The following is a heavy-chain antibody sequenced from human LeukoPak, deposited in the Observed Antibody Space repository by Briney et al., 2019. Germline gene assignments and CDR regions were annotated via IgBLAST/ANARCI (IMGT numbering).Heavy chain of an antibody. J-gene: IGHJ4*02. CDR3: ATTSGGYGDPFDY. CDR1: GGSISTSSYY. CDR2: IYYSGST. Sequence: SETLSLTCIVSGGSISTSSYYWGWIRQPPGKGLEWIGTIYYSGSTNYNPSLKSRVTISVDTSKNQFSLKLSSVTAADTAVYYCATTSGGYGDPFDYWGQGTLVTVSS. D-gene: IGHD4-17*01. V-gene: IGHV4-39*07.